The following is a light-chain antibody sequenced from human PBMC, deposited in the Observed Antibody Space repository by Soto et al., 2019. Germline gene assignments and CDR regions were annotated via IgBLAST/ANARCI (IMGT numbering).Light chain of an antibody. J-gene: IGLJ3*02. CDR2: EGT. V-gene: IGLV2-23*01. CDR1: SSDIGSYSL. CDR3: CSHAATYWV. Sequence: QSALTQPASVSGSPGQSITISCTGTSSDIGSYSLVSWCQQHPGKAPKLMIYEGTKRPSGVSNRFSGSKSGNTASLTISGLQAEDEADYYCCSHAATYWVFGGGTQLTVL.